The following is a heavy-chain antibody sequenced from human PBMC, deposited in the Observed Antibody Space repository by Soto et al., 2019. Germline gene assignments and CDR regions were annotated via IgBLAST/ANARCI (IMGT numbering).Heavy chain of an antibody. CDR2: ISAYNGNT. CDR1: GYSFTSYG. Sequence: ASVKVSCKASGYSFTSYGISWVRQAPGQGLEWMGWISAYNGNTKYAQKIQGRVTMTTDTSTSTAYMELRSPRSDDTAVYYCARDSPPVDYWGQGTLVTVSS. V-gene: IGHV1-18*01. CDR3: ARDSPPVDY. J-gene: IGHJ4*02.